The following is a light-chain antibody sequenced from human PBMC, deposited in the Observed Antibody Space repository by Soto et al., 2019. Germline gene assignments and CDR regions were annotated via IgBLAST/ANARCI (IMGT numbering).Light chain of an antibody. Sequence: EIVLTQSPATLSLSPGERATLSCRSSQSVGSSLAWYHQKPGQSPRLLIYDASNRAAGIPARFSGSGYGTDFTLTISSLEPEDFAVYYCQHRYNWPPLTFGGGIKVEIK. CDR1: QSVGSS. V-gene: IGKV3-11*01. CDR3: QHRYNWPPLT. J-gene: IGKJ4*01. CDR2: DAS.